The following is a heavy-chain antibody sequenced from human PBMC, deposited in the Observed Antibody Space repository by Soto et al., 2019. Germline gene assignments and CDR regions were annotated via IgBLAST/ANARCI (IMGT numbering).Heavy chain of an antibody. J-gene: IGHJ4*02. V-gene: IGHV4-31*03. CDR2: IYYSGST. CDR3: ARLAVATRLFDY. Sequence: SETLSLTCTVSGGSISSGGYYWSWIRQHPGKGLEWIGYIYYSGSTYYNPSPKSRVTISVDTSKNQFSLKLSSVTAADTAVYYCARLAVATRLFDYWGQGTLVTVSS. CDR1: GGSISSGGYY. D-gene: IGHD5-12*01.